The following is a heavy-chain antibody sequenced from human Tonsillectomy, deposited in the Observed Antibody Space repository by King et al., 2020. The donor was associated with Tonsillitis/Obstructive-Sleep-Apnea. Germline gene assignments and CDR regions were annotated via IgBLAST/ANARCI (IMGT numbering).Heavy chain of an antibody. Sequence: VQLVESGGGLVRPGGSLRLSCAASGFTFSDYYMSWIRQAPGKGLEWVSYISSGGSAIFYADSMKGRFTMTRDTSISTAYMELSSLKSDDTAVYYCAISDDDTRPSGGPYYYAMDVWGQGTTVTVSS. CDR1: GFTFSDYY. D-gene: IGHD1-26*01. J-gene: IGHJ6*02. V-gene: IGHV3-11*01. CDR3: AISDDDTRPSGGPYYYAMDV. CDR2: ISSGGSAI.